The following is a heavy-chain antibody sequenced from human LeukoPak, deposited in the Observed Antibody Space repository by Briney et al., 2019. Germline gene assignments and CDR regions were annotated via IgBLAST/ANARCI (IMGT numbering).Heavy chain of an antibody. CDR3: ARDDGDYYFDY. J-gene: IGHJ4*02. D-gene: IGHD4-17*01. CDR1: GGSISSYY. V-gene: IGHV4-59*01. Sequence: SETLSLTCTVSGGSISSYYWSWIRQPPGKGQEWIGYIYYSGSTNYNPSLKSRVTISVDTSKNQFSLKLSSVTAADTAVYYCARDDGDYYFDYWGQGTLVTVSS. CDR2: IYYSGST.